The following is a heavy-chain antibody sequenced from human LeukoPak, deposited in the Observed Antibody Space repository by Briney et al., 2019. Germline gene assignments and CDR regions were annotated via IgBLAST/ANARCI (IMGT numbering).Heavy chain of an antibody. CDR2: IYSGGST. D-gene: IGHD3-22*01. J-gene: IGHJ4*02. CDR3: ARDSSLYYDSSGPVGGFDY. CDR1: GFTVSSNY. V-gene: IGHV3-66*01. Sequence: GGSLRLSCAASGFTVSSNYMSWVRQAPGKGLKWVSVIYSGGSTYYADSVKGRFTISRDNSKNTLYLQMNSLRAEDTAVYYCARDSSLYYDSSGPVGGFDYWGQGTLVTVSS.